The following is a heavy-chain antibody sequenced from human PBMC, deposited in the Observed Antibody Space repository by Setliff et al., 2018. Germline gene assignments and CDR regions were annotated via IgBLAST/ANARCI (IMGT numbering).Heavy chain of an antibody. J-gene: IGHJ4*02. D-gene: IGHD2-15*01. V-gene: IGHV3-33*08. CDR3: VAEWGSKTGCIYCFEY. CDR1: GFSFKDYA. Sequence: GGSLRLSCATSGFSFKDYAMHWVRQAPGKGLEWVAVVWFDGXXXXXXXXVXXXXTVSKDNSKNTLYLQMNSLRAEDTALYYCVAEWGSKTGCIYCFEYWGQGTQVTVSS. CDR2: VWFDGXXX.